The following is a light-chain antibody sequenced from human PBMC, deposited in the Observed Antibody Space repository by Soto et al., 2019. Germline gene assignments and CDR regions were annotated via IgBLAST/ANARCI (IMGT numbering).Light chain of an antibody. V-gene: IGLV2-14*01. J-gene: IGLJ2*01. Sequence: QAASVSGSPGQSITISCTGTSSDVGGYNYVSWYQQHPGKAPKLMIYEVSNRPSGVSNRFSGSKSGNTASLTISGLQAEDEADFYCSSYTSSSPHVVFGGGTKVTVL. CDR2: EVS. CDR3: SSYTSSSPHVV. CDR1: SSDVGGYNY.